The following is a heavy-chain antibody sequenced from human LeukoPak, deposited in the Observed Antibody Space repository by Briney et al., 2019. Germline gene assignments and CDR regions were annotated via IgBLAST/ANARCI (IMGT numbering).Heavy chain of an antibody. CDR2: IKSGGSST. J-gene: IGHJ5*02. D-gene: IGHD2-21*01. Sequence: HPGGSLRLSCAASGFTFSSYWMHWVRQAPGKGLVWVSRIKSGGSSTSYADSVKGRFTISRDNAKNTLYLQMNSLRAEDTAVYYCARDPGGGGAKGHNWFDPWGQGTLVTVSS. V-gene: IGHV3-74*01. CDR1: GFTFSSYW. CDR3: ARDPGGGGAKGHNWFDP.